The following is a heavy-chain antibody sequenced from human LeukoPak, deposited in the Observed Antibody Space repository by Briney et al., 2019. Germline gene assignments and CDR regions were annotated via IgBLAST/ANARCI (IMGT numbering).Heavy chain of an antibody. V-gene: IGHV1-2*02. J-gene: IGHJ4*02. Sequence: ASVKVSCKASGYTFTNYDINWVRQATGQGLEWMGWINPNSGGTNYAQKFQGRVTMTRDTSISTAYMELSRLRSDDTAVYYCARGDLYSGSSLGYWGQGALVTVSS. CDR2: INPNSGGT. CDR3: ARGDLYSGSSLGY. CDR1: GYTFTNYD. D-gene: IGHD1-26*01.